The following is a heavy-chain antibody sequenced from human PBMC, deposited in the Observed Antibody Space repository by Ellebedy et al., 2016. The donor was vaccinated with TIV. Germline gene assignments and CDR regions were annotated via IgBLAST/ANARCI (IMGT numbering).Heavy chain of an antibody. J-gene: IGHJ4*02. Sequence: GGSLRLXXAASGFTFDDYAMHWVRQAPGKGLDWVSGISWNSGSIGYADSVKGRFTISRDNAKNSLYLQMNSLRAEDTALYYCAKETGYSSGWYMGYWGQGTLVTVSS. D-gene: IGHD6-19*01. CDR1: GFTFDDYA. V-gene: IGHV3-9*01. CDR2: ISWNSGSI. CDR3: AKETGYSSGWYMGY.